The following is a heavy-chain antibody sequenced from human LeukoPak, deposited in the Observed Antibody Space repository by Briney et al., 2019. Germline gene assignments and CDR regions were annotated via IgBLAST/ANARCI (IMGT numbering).Heavy chain of an antibody. J-gene: IGHJ4*02. V-gene: IGHV3-23*01. D-gene: IGHD6-13*01. CDR3: AKVPLIAAPKHFDY. CDR1: GFTFSSYA. CDR2: ISGSGGST. Sequence: GGSLRLSCAASGFTFSSYAMSWVRQAPGKGLDWVSTISGSGGSTYYADSVKGRFTISRDDSKNTLYLQMNSLRAEDTAVYYCAKVPLIAAPKHFDYWGQGTLVTVSS.